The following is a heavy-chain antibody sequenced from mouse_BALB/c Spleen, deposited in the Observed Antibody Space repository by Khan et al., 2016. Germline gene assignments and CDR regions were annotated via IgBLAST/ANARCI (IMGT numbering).Heavy chain of an antibody. CDR2: IFPGTGTT. CDR1: GYTFTSYW. CDR3: ARGRNWYCDV. Sequence: QVQLQQSGAELVKPGASVKLSCKTSGYTFTSYWIQWVKQRPGQGLGWIGEIFPGTGTTSYNEKFKGKATLTIDTSSSTAYMQLSSLTSEDSAVDFCARGRNWYCDVWGAGTTVTVSS. J-gene: IGHJ1*01. V-gene: IGHV1S132*01.